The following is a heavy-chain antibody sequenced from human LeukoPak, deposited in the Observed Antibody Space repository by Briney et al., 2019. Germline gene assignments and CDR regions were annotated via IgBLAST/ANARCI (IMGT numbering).Heavy chain of an antibody. Sequence: PRGSLRLSCAASGFTFSSYAMHWVRQAPGKGLEYVSAISSNGGSTSYANSVKGRFTISRDNSKNTLYLQMGSLRAEDMAVYYCARVVAGLLYGMDVWGQGTTVTVSS. V-gene: IGHV3-64*01. D-gene: IGHD6-19*01. CDR1: GFTFSSYA. CDR2: ISSNGGST. CDR3: ARVVAGLLYGMDV. J-gene: IGHJ6*02.